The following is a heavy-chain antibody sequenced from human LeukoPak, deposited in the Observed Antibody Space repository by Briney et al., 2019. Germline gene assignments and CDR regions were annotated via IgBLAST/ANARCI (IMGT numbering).Heavy chain of an antibody. CDR3: AREGIAAASFIWFDP. CDR1: GGSISSSSYY. J-gene: IGHJ5*02. Sequence: PSETLSLTCTVSGGSISSSSYYWGWIRQPPGKGLEWIGSIYYSGSTNYNPSLKSRVTISVDTSKNQFSLKLSSVTAADTAVYYCAREGIAAASFIWFDPWGQGTLVTVSS. CDR2: IYYSGST. V-gene: IGHV4-39*07. D-gene: IGHD6-13*01.